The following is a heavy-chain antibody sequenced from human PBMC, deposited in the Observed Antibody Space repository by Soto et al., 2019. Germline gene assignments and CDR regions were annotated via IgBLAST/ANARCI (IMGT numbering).Heavy chain of an antibody. J-gene: IGHJ6*02. V-gene: IGHV2-26*01. CDR3: ARKSRDYYYGMDV. CDR2: IFSNDEK. Sequence: SGPTLVNPTETLTLTCTVSGFSLSNARMGVSWIRQPPGKALEWLAHIFSNDEKSYSTSLKSRLTISKDTSKSQVVLTMTNMDPVDTATYYCARKSRDYYYGMDVWGQGTTVTVPS. CDR1: GFSLSNARMG.